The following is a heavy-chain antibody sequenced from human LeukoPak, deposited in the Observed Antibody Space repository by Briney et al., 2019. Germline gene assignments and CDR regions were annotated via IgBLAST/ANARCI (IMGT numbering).Heavy chain of an antibody. CDR2: ISAYNGNT. V-gene: IGHV1-18*01. Sequence: ASVKVSCKASGYTFTSYGISWVRQAPGQGLEWMGWISAYNGNTNYAQKLQGRVTMTTDTSTSTAYMELRSLRSDDTAVYYCARASDSSSYYLYGRILPFDYWGQGTLVTVSS. J-gene: IGHJ4*02. D-gene: IGHD3-22*01. CDR1: GYTFTSYG. CDR3: ARASDSSSYYLYGRILPFDY.